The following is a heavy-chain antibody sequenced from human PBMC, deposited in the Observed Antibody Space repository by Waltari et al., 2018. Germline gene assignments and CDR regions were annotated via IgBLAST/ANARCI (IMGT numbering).Heavy chain of an antibody. CDR1: GFTFRHSS. D-gene: IGHD3-3*01. CDR3: VLLFRHSKSNSADY. Sequence: EVQLVESGGAFVQPGGCLRLSCAASGFTFRHSSMSWVRQAPGKGLEWVANINHDGSEKYYVDSVEGRFTLSRDNAKNSLYLQMTSLRVEDTAVYYCVLLFRHSKSNSADYWGQGTLVTVSS. CDR2: INHDGSEK. J-gene: IGHJ4*02. V-gene: IGHV3-7*01.